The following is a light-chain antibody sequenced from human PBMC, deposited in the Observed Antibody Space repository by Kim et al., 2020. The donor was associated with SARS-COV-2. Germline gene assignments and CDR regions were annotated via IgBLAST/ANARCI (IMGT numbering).Light chain of an antibody. Sequence: SPGERAPLSCRASQSVSSNYLAWYQQKPGQAPRLLIYGASSRATGIPDRFSGSGSGTDFTLTITRLEPEDFAVYYCQQYSSSPATFGRGTKVDIK. J-gene: IGKJ1*01. V-gene: IGKV3-20*01. CDR1: QSVSSNY. CDR3: QQYSSSPAT. CDR2: GAS.